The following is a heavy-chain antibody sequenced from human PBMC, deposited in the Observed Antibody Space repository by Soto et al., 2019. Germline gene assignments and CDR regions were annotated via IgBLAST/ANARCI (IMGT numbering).Heavy chain of an antibody. Sequence: GASWKVSCKASGGTFSRYAISWVRQAPGRGLEWMGGIIPIFGTANYAQKFQGRVTITADESTSTAYMELSSLRSEDTAVYYCAFQTYYYDSSAHWAFDYWGQGTLVTVYS. D-gene: IGHD3-22*01. J-gene: IGHJ4*02. V-gene: IGHV1-69*13. CDR3: AFQTYYYDSSAHWAFDY. CDR2: IIPIFGTA. CDR1: GGTFSRYA.